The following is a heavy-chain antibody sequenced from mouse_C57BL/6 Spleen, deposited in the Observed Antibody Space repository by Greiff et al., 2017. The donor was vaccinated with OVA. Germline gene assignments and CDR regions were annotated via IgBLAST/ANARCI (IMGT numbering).Heavy chain of an antibody. V-gene: IGHV1-50*01. Sequence: QVQLKQPGAELVKPGASVKLSCKASGYTFTSYWMQWVKQRPGQGLEWIGEIDPSDSYTNYNQKFKGKAILTVDTSSSTAYMQLSSLTSEDSAVYYCARGGYDRYFDVWGTGTTVTFSS. CDR1: GYTFTSYW. J-gene: IGHJ1*03. D-gene: IGHD2-2*01. CDR2: IDPSDSYT. CDR3: ARGGYDRYFDV.